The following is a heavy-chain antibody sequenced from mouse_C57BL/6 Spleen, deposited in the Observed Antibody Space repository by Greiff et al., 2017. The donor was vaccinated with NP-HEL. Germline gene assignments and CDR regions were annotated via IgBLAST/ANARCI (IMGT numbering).Heavy chain of an antibody. Sequence: QVQLQQPGAELVRPGSSVKLSCKASGYTFTSYWMDWVKQRPGQGLEWIGNIYPSDSETHYNQKFKDKATLTVDKSSSTAYMQLSSLTSEDSAVYYCASRGGYYDYDGFAYWGQGTLVTVSA. V-gene: IGHV1-61*01. CDR1: GYTFTSYW. CDR3: ASRGGYYDYDGFAY. J-gene: IGHJ3*01. D-gene: IGHD2-4*01. CDR2: IYPSDSET.